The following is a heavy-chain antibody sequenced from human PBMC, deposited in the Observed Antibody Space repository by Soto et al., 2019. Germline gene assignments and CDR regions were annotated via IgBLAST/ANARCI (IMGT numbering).Heavy chain of an antibody. D-gene: IGHD2-15*01. Sequence: QVQLVESGGGVVQPGRSLRLSCAASGFTFSTYAMYWVRQAPGKGLEWVTVMSYDGSNKYYADSVKGRFTISRDNSKNTLYLQMNRLRVEDTAVYYWASEDNWGQGTLVTVSS. CDR1: GFTFSTYA. V-gene: IGHV3-30-3*01. J-gene: IGHJ4*02. CDR3: ASEDN. CDR2: MSYDGSNK.